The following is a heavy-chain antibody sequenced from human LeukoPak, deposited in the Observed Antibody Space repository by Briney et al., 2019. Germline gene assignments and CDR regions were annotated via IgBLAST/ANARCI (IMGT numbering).Heavy chain of an antibody. CDR2: IRYDGSNK. V-gene: IGHV3-30*02. J-gene: IGHJ1*01. CDR1: GFTFSSYG. D-gene: IGHD6-13*01. CDR3: ARSDSSWDNYFQH. Sequence: PGGSLRLSCAASGFTFSSYGMHWVRQAPGKGLEWVAFIRYDGSNKYYADSVKGRFTISRDNSKNTLYLQMNSLRAEDTAVYYCARSDSSWDNYFQHWGQGTLVTVSS.